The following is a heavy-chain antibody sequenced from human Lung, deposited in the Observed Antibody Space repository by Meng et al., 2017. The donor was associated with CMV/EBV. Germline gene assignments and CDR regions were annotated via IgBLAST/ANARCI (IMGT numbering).Heavy chain of an antibody. CDR3: ARDKGGKHAFDI. V-gene: IGHV3-30-3*01. Sequence: GGSXRLXCAASGFTFSSFAMYWVRQAPGKGLEWVAVISYDGSNQYYADSVKGRFTISRANYKNTLYLQMNSLRVEDTAVYYCARDKGGKHAFDIWGQGKMVTVSS. CDR1: GFTFSSFA. D-gene: IGHD1-26*01. J-gene: IGHJ3*02. CDR2: ISYDGSNQ.